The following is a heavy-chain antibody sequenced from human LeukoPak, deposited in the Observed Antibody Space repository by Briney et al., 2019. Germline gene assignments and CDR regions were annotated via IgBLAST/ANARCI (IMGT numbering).Heavy chain of an antibody. CDR2: IYYSGRS. Sequence: PSETLSLTCTVSGGSISSYYWSWIRQPPGKGLECIGYIYYSGRSNYNHSLQSRVTISVDTSKNQFSLTLSSVTAADTAVYYCARQMYYYDSSGYHLDYWRQGTLVSVPS. CDR1: GGSISSYY. J-gene: IGHJ4*02. V-gene: IGHV4-59*01. D-gene: IGHD3-22*01. CDR3: ARQMYYYDSSGYHLDY.